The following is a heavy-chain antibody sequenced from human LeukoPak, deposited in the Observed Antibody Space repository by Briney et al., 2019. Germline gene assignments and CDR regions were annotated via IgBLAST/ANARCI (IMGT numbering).Heavy chain of an antibody. D-gene: IGHD1-26*01. J-gene: IGHJ4*02. CDR3: ARESIVGATKFDY. CDR1: GFTFSTYG. V-gene: IGHV3-23*01. CDR2: NSGGSS. Sequence: GGSLRLSCAASGFTFSTYGVYWVRQAPGKGLEWVSSNSGGSSYYADSVEGRFTISRDNSKNTLYLQMNSLRAEDTAVYYCARESIVGATKFDYWGQGTLVTVSS.